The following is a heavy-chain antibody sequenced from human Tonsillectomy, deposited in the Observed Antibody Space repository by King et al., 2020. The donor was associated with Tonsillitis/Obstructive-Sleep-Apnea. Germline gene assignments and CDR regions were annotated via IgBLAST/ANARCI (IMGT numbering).Heavy chain of an antibody. CDR1: GGSISSYY. J-gene: IGHJ5*02. V-gene: IGHV4-59*08. Sequence: QLQESGPGLVKPSETLSLTCTVSGGSISSYYWSWIRQPPGKGLEWIGYIYYSGSTNYNPPLKSGVTISVETSKNQLPLKRSSVTAPDTAVYYCERHGGGGWYGEVFDPWGQGTLGTVSS. CDR3: ERHGGGGWYGEVFDP. CDR2: IYYSGST. D-gene: IGHD6-19*01.